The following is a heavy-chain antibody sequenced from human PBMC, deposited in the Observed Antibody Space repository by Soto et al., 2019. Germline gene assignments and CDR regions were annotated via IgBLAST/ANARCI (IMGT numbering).Heavy chain of an antibody. V-gene: IGHV1-58*01. CDR2: SVVGSGNT. Sequence: SVKVSCKASGFTFSNSAVQWVRQARGQRLEWIGWSVVGSGNTNYAQRFQERVSNTRDMSTSTAYLEVNSLRSEDTAVYYCAADDMTTVLWGQGTPVTVSS. J-gene: IGHJ4*02. CDR3: AADDMTTVL. CDR1: GFTFSNSA. D-gene: IGHD1-1*01.